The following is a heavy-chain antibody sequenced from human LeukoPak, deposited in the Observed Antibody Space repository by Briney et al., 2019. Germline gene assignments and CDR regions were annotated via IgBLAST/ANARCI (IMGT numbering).Heavy chain of an antibody. D-gene: IGHD1-26*01. V-gene: IGHV1-46*03. CDR2: INPSGGST. Sequence: GASVKVSCKVSGYTLTELSMHWVRQAPGQGLEWMGIINPSGGSTSYAQKFQGRVTMTRDTSTSTVYMELSSLRSEDTAVYYCARAPRIVGAASWFDPWGQGTLVTVSS. CDR1: GYTLTELS. J-gene: IGHJ5*02. CDR3: ARAPRIVGAASWFDP.